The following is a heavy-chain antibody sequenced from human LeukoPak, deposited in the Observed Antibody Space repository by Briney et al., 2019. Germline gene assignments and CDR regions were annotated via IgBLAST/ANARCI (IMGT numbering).Heavy chain of an antibody. V-gene: IGHV4-59*12. Sequence: SETLSLTCTVSGGSISSYYWSWIRQPPGKGLEWIGYIYSSGSTNYNPSLKNRVTMSANTSKNRFSLKLSSVTAADTAVYYCSRENGAFSPFGYWGQGTLVTVLS. CDR3: SRENGAFSPFGY. J-gene: IGHJ4*02. CDR2: IYSSGST. D-gene: IGHD2-8*01. CDR1: GGSISSYY.